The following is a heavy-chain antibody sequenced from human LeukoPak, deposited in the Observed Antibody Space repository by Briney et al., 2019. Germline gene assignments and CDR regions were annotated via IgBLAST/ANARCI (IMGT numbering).Heavy chain of an antibody. CDR2: IYYSGST. V-gene: IGHV4-59*01. Sequence: PSETLSLTCTVSGASISSYYWSWIRQPPGKGLEWIGYIYYSGSTNYNPSLKSRVTISVDTSKNQFSLKLSSVTAADTAVYYCARTDILTGYYHFDYWGQGTLVTVSS. CDR3: ARTDILTGYYHFDY. CDR1: GASISSYY. J-gene: IGHJ4*02. D-gene: IGHD3-9*01.